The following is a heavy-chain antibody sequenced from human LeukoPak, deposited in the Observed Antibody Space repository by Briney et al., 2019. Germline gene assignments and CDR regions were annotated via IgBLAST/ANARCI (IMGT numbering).Heavy chain of an antibody. D-gene: IGHD3-16*02. CDR3: AREEYVWGSYRDVDY. J-gene: IGHJ4*02. Sequence: ASVRVSCKASGYTFSSYGITWVRQAPGQGLEWRGWISAYNGNTNYAQKIQDRVTMTTDTYKSTAYMELRRLRADDTAVYYCAREEYVWGSYRDVDYWGQGTLVTVSS. CDR1: GYTFSSYG. V-gene: IGHV1-18*01. CDR2: ISAYNGNT.